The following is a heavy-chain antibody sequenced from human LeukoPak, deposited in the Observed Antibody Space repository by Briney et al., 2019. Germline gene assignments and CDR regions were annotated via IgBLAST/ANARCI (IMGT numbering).Heavy chain of an antibody. CDR1: GFTFSSYS. CDR2: ISGTSNTI. D-gene: IGHD6-19*01. J-gene: IGHJ4*02. CDR3: ARDLGSYSSGWYMGFDY. Sequence: GGSLRLSCVGSGFTFSSYSMNWVRQAPGKGLEWVSYISGTSNTIYYADSVKGRFTVSRDNAKNPLYLQMNSLRAEDTAIYYCARDLGSYSSGWYMGFDYWGQGTLATVSS. V-gene: IGHV3-48*01.